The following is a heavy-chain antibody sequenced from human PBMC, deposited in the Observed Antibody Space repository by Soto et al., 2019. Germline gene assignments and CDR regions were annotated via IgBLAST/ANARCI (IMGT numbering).Heavy chain of an antibody. CDR3: ARDPGY. V-gene: IGHV4-30-2*01. Sequence: KPSETLSLSCTVSDRSISRGGYSWCWIRQPPGTGLERIGYIYHSSSTCYNPSPKSRVTISVDRSKNQFSLKLNSVTDADTAVYYCARDPGYWGQVTLVTVS. CDR1: DRSISRGGYS. J-gene: IGHJ4*02. CDR2: IYHSSST.